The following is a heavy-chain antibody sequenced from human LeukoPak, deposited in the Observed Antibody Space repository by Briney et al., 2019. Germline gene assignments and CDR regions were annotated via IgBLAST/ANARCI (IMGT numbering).Heavy chain of an antibody. CDR1: GGTFSSYT. D-gene: IGHD3-3*01. V-gene: IGHV1-18*01. Sequence: ASVKVSCKASGGTFSSYTISWVRQAPGQGLEWMGWISAYNGNTNYAQKLQGRVTMTTDPYKRTAYMELRSLRSDDTAVYYCARGGRLRFLEWFSPLDYWGQGTLVTVSS. CDR3: ARGGRLRFLEWFSPLDY. CDR2: ISAYNGNT. J-gene: IGHJ4*02.